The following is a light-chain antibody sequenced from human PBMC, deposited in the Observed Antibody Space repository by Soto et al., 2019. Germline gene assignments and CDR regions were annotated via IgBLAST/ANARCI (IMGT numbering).Light chain of an antibody. CDR2: DAS. Sequence: EIVLTQSPATLSLSPGERATLSCRASQSVSSYLAWYQHKPGQAPRLLIYDASNRATGIPPRFSGSGSGTDFTVTISSLEPEDFAVYYCQQRSNWPPPCTFGQGTKVEVK. V-gene: IGKV3-11*01. J-gene: IGKJ1*01. CDR3: QQRSNWPPPCT. CDR1: QSVSSY.